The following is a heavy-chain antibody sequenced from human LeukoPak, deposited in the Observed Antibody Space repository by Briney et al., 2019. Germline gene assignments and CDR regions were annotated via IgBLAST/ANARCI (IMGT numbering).Heavy chain of an antibody. CDR2: INPDSGGT. CDR3: ARVDASGSYYKLFGY. J-gene: IGHJ4*02. D-gene: IGHD3-10*01. Sequence: ASVKVSCKASGYTFTGYYMHWVRQAPGRGREWMGWINPDSGGTKYAQKFQGRVTMTRDTSIRTAYMELSRLRSDDTAVYYCARVDASGSYYKLFGYWGQGTLVTVSS. V-gene: IGHV1-2*02. CDR1: GYTFTGYY.